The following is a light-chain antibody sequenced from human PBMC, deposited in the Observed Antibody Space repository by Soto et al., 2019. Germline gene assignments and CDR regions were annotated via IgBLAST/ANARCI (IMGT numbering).Light chain of an antibody. J-gene: IGKJ2*01. CDR2: DAS. CDR1: QDIATY. CDR3: QQYDKLVYT. V-gene: IGKV1-33*01. Sequence: DIQMTQSPSSLSASVGDRVTITCQASQDIATYLNWFQQKPGKAPKLLIYDASNLETGVPSRFSGSSSGTQFTFTINSLQPEDVATYYCQQYDKLVYTFGQGTRVDLK.